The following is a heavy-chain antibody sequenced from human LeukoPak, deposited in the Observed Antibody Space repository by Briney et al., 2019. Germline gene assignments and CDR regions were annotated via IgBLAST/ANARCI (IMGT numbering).Heavy chain of an antibody. CDR1: GGSTSSYY. CDR2: IYYSGST. V-gene: IGHV4-59*01. D-gene: IGHD5-12*01. CDR3: ARDLSGRLQAFDI. J-gene: IGHJ3*02. Sequence: SETLSLTCTVSGGSTSSYYWSWIRQPPGKGLEWIGYIYYSGSTNYNPSLKSRVTISVDTSKYQFSLKLSSVTAADTAVYYCARDLSGRLQAFDIWGQGTMVTVSS.